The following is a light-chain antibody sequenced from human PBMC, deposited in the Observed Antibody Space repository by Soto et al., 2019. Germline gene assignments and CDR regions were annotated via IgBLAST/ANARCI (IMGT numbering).Light chain of an antibody. CDR2: DAS. J-gene: IGKJ1*01. Sequence: EIVLTQSPGTLSLSPGERATLSCRASQSVSSSYLAWYQQKPGQAPRLLIYDASSRATGIPDRFSGSGSGTDFTLTISRLEPEDFAVYYCQQYGRSPRTFGQGTKVE. CDR3: QQYGRSPRT. CDR1: QSVSSSY. V-gene: IGKV3-20*01.